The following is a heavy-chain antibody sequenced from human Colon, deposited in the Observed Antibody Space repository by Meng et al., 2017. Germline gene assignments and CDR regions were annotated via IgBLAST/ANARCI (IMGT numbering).Heavy chain of an antibody. CDR1: GFTFSTYS. Sequence: GGSLRLSCAASGFTFSTYSITWVRQAPGKGLEWVSSISSNSPSIYYSDSVKGRFTISRDNAKNSVYLQMNSLRAEDTAVYYCARPRRSGWPNQGMDVWGQGTTVTVSS. V-gene: IGHV3-21*01. D-gene: IGHD6-19*01. CDR2: ISSNSPSI. J-gene: IGHJ6*02. CDR3: ARPRRSGWPNQGMDV.